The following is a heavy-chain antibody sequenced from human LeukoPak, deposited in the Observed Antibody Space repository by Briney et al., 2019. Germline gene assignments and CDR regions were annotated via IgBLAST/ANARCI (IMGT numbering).Heavy chain of an antibody. CDR1: GGSFSGYF. J-gene: IGHJ4*02. CDR2: INHSGST. Sequence: SETLSLTCAVYGGSFSGYFWSWIRQPPWKGLEGIGEINHSGSTNYNPSLKSRVTVSVDTCKNQFSLKLSSVTDADTAVYYCARARGGFFVYCGQGTLVTVSS. D-gene: IGHD3-3*01. V-gene: IGHV4-34*01. CDR3: ARARGGFFVY.